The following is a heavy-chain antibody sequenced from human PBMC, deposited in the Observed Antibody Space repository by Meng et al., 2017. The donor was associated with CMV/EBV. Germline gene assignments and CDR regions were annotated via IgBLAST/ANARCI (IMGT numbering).Heavy chain of an antibody. CDR3: ATELGLGPSAIDYYYGMDV. CDR1: GFTFSSYG. Sequence: GGSLRLSCAASGFTFSSYGMHWVRQAPGKGLEWAAVICYDGSNKYYADSVKCRFTISRDNSKNTLYLQMNSLRAEDTAVYYCATELGLGPSAIDYYYGMDVWGQGTTVTVSS. D-gene: IGHD2-2*01. J-gene: IGHJ6*02. V-gene: IGHV3-33*01. CDR2: ICYDGSNK.